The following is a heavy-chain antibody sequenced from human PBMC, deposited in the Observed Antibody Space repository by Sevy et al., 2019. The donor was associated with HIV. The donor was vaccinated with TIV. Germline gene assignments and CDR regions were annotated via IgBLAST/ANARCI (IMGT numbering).Heavy chain of an antibody. V-gene: IGHV4-4*02. D-gene: IGHD6-13*01. Sequence: SETLSLTCTVSGDSIISSHWWSWVRQSPGKGLEWIGDMYHRGTTNYNPSLESRAEISMDKSKNQFSLTLTAVTAADTAVYFCAAAAGTDILGYYFGNWGQGILVTVSS. CDR1: GDSIISSHW. CDR3: AAAAGTDILGYYFGN. CDR2: MYHRGTT. J-gene: IGHJ4*02.